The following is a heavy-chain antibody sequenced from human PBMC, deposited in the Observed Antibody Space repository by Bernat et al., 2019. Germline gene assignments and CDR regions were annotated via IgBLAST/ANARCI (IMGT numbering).Heavy chain of an antibody. CDR2: ISGDGGST. Sequence: EVQLVESGGGLVQPGGSLRLSCSASGFTFSSYAMHWVRQAPGKGLEWVSLISGDGGSTYYTDSVKGRFTVSRDNSKISLYLQMNSLRTEDTALYCCAKARRSGYYAQYFQHWGQGTLVTVSS. CDR3: AKARRSGYYAQYFQH. D-gene: IGHD3-22*01. CDR1: GFTFSSYA. J-gene: IGHJ1*01. V-gene: IGHV3-43*02.